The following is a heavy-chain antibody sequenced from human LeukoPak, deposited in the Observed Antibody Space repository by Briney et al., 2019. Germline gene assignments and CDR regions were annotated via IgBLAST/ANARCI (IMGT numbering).Heavy chain of an antibody. CDR2: ISYDGSNK. V-gene: IGHV3-30*04. CDR3: ARDRRMVYDYDY. Sequence: GGSLRLSCAASGFTFSSYAMHWVRQAPGKGLEWVAVISYDGSNKYFADSVKGRFTISRDNSKNTLYLQMNSLRAEDTAVYYCARDRRMVYDYDYWGQGTLVTVSS. D-gene: IGHD2-8*01. CDR1: GFTFSSYA. J-gene: IGHJ4*02.